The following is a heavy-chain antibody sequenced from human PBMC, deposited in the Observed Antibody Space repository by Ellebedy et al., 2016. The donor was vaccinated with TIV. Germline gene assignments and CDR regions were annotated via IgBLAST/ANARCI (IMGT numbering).Heavy chain of an antibody. J-gene: IGHJ4*02. CDR1: GFTFSSYG. CDR2: IWYDGSNK. V-gene: IGHV3-33*01. Sequence: GESLKISXAASGFTFSSYGMHWVCQAPGKGLEWVAVIWYDGSNKYYADSVKGRFTISRDNSKNTLYLQMNSLRAEDTAVYYCARAQIRFLEWLSLGYWGQGTLVTVSS. CDR3: ARAQIRFLEWLSLGY. D-gene: IGHD3-3*01.